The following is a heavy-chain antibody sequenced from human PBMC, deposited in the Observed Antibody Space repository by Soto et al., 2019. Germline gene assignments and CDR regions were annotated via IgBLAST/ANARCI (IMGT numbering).Heavy chain of an antibody. V-gene: IGHV4-31*03. CDR3: ARGGNYGYNY. J-gene: IGHJ4*02. CDR2: IYYSGST. CDR1: GGSISSGGYY. D-gene: IGHD1-7*01. Sequence: SETLSLTCTVSGGSISSGGYYWSWIRQHPGKGLEWIGYIYYSGSTYYNPSLRSRVTISVDRSKNQFSLNLSSVTAADTAVYFCARGGNYGYNYWGQGTLVTVSS.